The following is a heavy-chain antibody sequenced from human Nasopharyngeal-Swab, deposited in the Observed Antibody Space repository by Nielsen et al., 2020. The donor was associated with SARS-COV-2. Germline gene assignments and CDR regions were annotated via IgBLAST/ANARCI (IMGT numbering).Heavy chain of an antibody. D-gene: IGHD3-10*01. Sequence: ASVKVSCKASGYTFTSYDISWVRQAPGQGLEWMGWISAYNGNTNYAQKLQGRVTMTTDTSTSTAYMELRSLRSDDTAVYYCARYYYGSGSYYEYYMDVWGKGTTVTVSS. V-gene: IGHV1-18*01. CDR2: ISAYNGNT. CDR3: ARYYYGSGSYYEYYMDV. J-gene: IGHJ6*03. CDR1: GYTFTSYD.